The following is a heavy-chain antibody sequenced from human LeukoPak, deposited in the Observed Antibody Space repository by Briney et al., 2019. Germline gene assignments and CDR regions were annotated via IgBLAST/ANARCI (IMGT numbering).Heavy chain of an antibody. V-gene: IGHV1-46*01. Sequence: ASVKVSCKASGCTFTSYYMHWVRQAPGQGLEWMGIINPSGGSTSYAQKFQGRVTMTRDTSTSTVYMELSSLRSEDTAVYYCARERFTMVRGVMGLFDPWGQGTLVTVSS. CDR2: INPSGGST. D-gene: IGHD3-10*01. CDR1: GCTFTSYY. CDR3: ARERFTMVRGVMGLFDP. J-gene: IGHJ5*02.